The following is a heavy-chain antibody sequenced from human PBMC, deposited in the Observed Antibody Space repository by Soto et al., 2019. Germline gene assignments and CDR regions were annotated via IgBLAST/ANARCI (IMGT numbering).Heavy chain of an antibody. CDR2: IYYSGST. V-gene: IGHV4-31*03. CDR1: GGSINSGGYY. Sequence: SGTLSLTCTVSGGSINSGGYYWSWIRQHPGKGLEWIGYIYYSGSTYYNPSLKSRVTISIDTSKNQFSLKLSSVTAADTAVYYCAIVQTIWGIITVLDYWGQGTLGTGSS. J-gene: IGHJ4*02. CDR3: AIVQTIWGIITVLDY. D-gene: IGHD3-16*01.